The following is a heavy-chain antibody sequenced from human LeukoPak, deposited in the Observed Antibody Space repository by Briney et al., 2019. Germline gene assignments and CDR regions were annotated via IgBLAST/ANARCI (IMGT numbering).Heavy chain of an antibody. J-gene: IGHJ6*02. D-gene: IGHD3-10*01. CDR3: ATGGGLDV. CDR1: GFTFSSYW. CDR2: INHNGNVN. V-gene: IGHV3-7*03. Sequence: GGSLRLSCAASGFTFSSYWMNWARQAPGKGLEWVASINHNGNVNYYVDSVKGRFTISRDNAKNSLYLQMSNLRAEDTAVYFCATGGGLDVWGQGATVTVSS.